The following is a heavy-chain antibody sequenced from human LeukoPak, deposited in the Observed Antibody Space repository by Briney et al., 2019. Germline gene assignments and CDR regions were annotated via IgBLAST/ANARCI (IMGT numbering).Heavy chain of an antibody. J-gene: IGHJ4*02. V-gene: IGHV1-46*01. CDR2: INPSGGST. Sequence: GASVTVSCKDCGYIFTSYYMHWVRQAPGRGLEWMGIINPSGGSTSYTQKFQGRVTMTRDTSTTTVYMELSSLRSQDTAVYYCARHKEVGDYYYFDYWGQGTLVTVSS. CDR3: ARHKEVGDYYYFDY. D-gene: IGHD2/OR15-2a*01. CDR1: GYIFTSYY.